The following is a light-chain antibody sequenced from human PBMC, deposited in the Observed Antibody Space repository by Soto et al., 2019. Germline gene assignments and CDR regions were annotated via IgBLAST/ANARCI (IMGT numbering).Light chain of an antibody. Sequence: EIVLTQSPGTLSLSPGERATLSCRASQSFSSSYLAWYQQKPGQAPRLLIYGASSRATGIPDRFSGSGSGTDFTLTISSLEPEDCAGYYCQHYGSALFTFGPGTKGDVK. J-gene: IGKJ3*01. CDR1: QSFSSSY. CDR2: GAS. V-gene: IGKV3-20*01. CDR3: QHYGSALFT.